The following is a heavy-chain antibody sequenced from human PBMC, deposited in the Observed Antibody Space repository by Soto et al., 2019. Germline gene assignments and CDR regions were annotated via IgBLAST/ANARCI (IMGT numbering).Heavy chain of an antibody. Sequence: GGSLRLSCAASGFTFSSYEMNWVRQAPGKGLEWVSYISSSGSTIYYADSVKGRFTISRDNAKNSLYLQMNSLRAEDTAVYYCARGEERGQQLAFAEYFQHWGQGTLVTVSS. CDR1: GFTFSSYE. CDR2: ISSSGSTI. V-gene: IGHV3-48*03. CDR3: ARGEERGQQLAFAEYFQH. J-gene: IGHJ1*01. D-gene: IGHD6-13*01.